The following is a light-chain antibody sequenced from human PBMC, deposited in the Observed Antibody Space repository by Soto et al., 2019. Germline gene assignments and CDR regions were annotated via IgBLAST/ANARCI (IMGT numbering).Light chain of an antibody. V-gene: IGLV1-40*01. J-gene: IGLJ2*01. CDR1: SSNIGAGYD. CDR2: GNT. Sequence: QSVLTQPPSVSGAPGQRVTISCTGSSSNIGAGYDVHWYQQLPGTAPKLLIYGNTNRPSGVPDRFSGSKSGTSASLAITGLQADDEADYYCQSYDSSRIGVVFGGGTKLTVL. CDR3: QSYDSSRIGVV.